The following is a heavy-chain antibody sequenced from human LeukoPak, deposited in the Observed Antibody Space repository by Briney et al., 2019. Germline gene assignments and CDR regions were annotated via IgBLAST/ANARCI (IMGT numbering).Heavy chain of an antibody. CDR3: ASREYSGDCSGGSCHVVDAFDI. Sequence: PSETLSLTCTVSGGSISSSSYYWGWIRQPPGKGLEWIGSIDYSGSTYYNPSLKSRVTISVDTSKNQFSLKLSSVTAADTAVYYCASREYSGDCSGGSCHVVDAFDIWGQGTMVTVSS. J-gene: IGHJ3*02. CDR2: IDYSGST. D-gene: IGHD2-15*01. V-gene: IGHV4-39*07. CDR1: GGSISSSSYY.